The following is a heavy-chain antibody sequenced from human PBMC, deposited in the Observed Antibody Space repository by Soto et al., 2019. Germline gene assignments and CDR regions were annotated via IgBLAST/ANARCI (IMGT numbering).Heavy chain of an antibody. V-gene: IGHV1-69*01. Sequence: QVQLVQSGAEVKKPGSSVKVSCKASGGTFSRYSINWVRQAPGQGLEWMGEIIPIFGTANYAQKFQGRVTIAADESTSTAYMELSSMRSEDKPVYYCARDGGRHSGGIDYWGQGTLVTVSS. CDR3: ARDGGRHSGGIDY. D-gene: IGHD1-26*01. CDR2: IIPIFGTA. J-gene: IGHJ4*02. CDR1: GGTFSRYS.